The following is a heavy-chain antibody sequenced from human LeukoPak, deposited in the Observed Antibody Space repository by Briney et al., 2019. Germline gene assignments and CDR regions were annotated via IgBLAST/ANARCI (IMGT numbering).Heavy chain of an antibody. D-gene: IGHD6-13*01. V-gene: IGHV3-21*01. CDR3: ARPDEQQLVRDAFDI. Sequence: GGSLRLSCAASGFTFSSYSMNWVRQAPGKGLEWASSISSSSSYIYYADSAKGRFTISRDNAKNSLYLQMNSPRAEDTAVYYCARPDEQQLVRDAFDIWGQGTMVTVSS. CDR2: ISSSSSYI. CDR1: GFTFSSYS. J-gene: IGHJ3*02.